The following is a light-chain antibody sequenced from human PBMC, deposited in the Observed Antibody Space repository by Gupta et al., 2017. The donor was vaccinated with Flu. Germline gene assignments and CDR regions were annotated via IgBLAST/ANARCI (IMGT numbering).Light chain of an antibody. CDR1: KTVLYSTNQSNY. V-gene: IGKV4-1*01. CDR2: WSS. Sequence: GGRATINCRSSKTVLYSTNQSNYLAWYQHKAGHPPRVLFYWSSTRQSGVPDRFSSGGSGTDFSLTITNLQAEDVAVYYCQQYHTIPWTFGQGTRVEIK. J-gene: IGKJ1*01. CDR3: QQYHTIPWT.